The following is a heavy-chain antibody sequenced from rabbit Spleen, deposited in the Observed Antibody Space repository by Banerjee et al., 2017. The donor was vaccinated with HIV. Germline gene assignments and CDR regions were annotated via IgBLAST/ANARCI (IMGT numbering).Heavy chain of an antibody. V-gene: IGHV1S7*01. J-gene: IGHJ6*01. CDR1: GFDFSSYS. D-gene: IGHD4-1*01. Sequence: QLKETGGGLVQPGGSLTLSCATSGFDFSSYSMSWVRQAPGKGLEWIGIIYAAKGSTDYASWVNGRFTISSDNAQSTVDLKMTSLTAADTATYFCARAIVPWLGLTRLDLWGPGTLVTVS. CDR3: ARAIVPWLGLTRLDL. CDR2: IYAAKGST.